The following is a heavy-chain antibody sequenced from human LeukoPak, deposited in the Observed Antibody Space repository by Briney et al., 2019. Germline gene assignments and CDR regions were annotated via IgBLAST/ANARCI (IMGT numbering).Heavy chain of an antibody. CDR3: ARVSHYYGSEIEY. V-gene: IGHV1-18*01. CDR1: GYTFTSYG. J-gene: IGHJ4*02. D-gene: IGHD3-10*01. Sequence: GASVKVSCKASGYTFTSYGITWVRQAPGQGLEWMGWISDYNGNTNYAQKVQGRVTMTTDTSTSTAYMELRSLRSDDTAVYYCARVSHYYGSEIEYWGQGTLVTVSS. CDR2: ISDYNGNT.